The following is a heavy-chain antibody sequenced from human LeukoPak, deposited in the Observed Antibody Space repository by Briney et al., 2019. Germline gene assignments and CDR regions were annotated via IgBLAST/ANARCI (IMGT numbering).Heavy chain of an antibody. D-gene: IGHD3-3*01. J-gene: IGHJ5*02. CDR1: GYTFTGYY. V-gene: IGHV1-2*02. Sequence: ASVKVSCKASGYTFTGYYMHWVRQAPGQGLEWMGWINPNSGGTNYAQKFQGRVTITADKSTSTAYMELSSLRSEDTAVYYCARERITIFGVVITLNNWFDPWGQGTLVTVSS. CDR3: ARERITIFGVVITLNNWFDP. CDR2: INPNSGGT.